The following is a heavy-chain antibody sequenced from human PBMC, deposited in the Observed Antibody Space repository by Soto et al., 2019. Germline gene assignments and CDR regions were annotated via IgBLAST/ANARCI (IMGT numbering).Heavy chain of an antibody. CDR2: ISAYNGNT. CDR3: ARDNTYYDFWSGYEPYYYYYYMDV. CDR1: GYTFTSYG. Sequence: GPSVKVSCKASGYTFTSYGISWVRQAPGQGLEWMGWISAYNGNTNFAQKLQGRVTMTTDTSTSTAYMELRSLRSDDTAVYYCARDNTYYDFWSGYEPYYYYYYMDVWGKGTTVTVSS. J-gene: IGHJ6*03. D-gene: IGHD3-3*01. V-gene: IGHV1-18*01.